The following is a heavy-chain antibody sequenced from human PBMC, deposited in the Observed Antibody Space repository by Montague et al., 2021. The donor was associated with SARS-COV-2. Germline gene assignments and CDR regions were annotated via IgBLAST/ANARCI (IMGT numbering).Heavy chain of an antibody. V-gene: IGHV4-39*07. J-gene: IGHJ6*02. D-gene: IGHD3-10*01. CDR2: ISYSGST. CDR1: GGSIRSSSHF. CDR3: GLGRGFAVGNHYYYSYGLDV. Sequence: ETLSLTCTVSGGSIRSSSHFWGWFRQPPGQRLEWIGTISYSGSTYYSPSLKSRVIISGDTSKNQFSLNLRSVTAADTAVYFCGLGRGFAVGNHYYYSYGLDVWGQGTTVTVSS.